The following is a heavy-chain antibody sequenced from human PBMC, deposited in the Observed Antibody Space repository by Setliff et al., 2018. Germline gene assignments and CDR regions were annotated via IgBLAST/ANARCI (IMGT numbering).Heavy chain of an antibody. D-gene: IGHD3-10*01. J-gene: IGHJ4*02. Sequence: GESLTISCAASGFTFSNAWMSWVRQAPGKGLEWVGRVKSKSEGGTTHYAGPVKGRITVSRDDSKNTLYLDLNSLQIEDTAVYYCTTAGSSDWVPIAYWGQGTLVTVSS. CDR1: GFTFSNAW. CDR3: TTAGSSDWVPIAY. V-gene: IGHV3-15*05. CDR2: VKSKSEGGTT.